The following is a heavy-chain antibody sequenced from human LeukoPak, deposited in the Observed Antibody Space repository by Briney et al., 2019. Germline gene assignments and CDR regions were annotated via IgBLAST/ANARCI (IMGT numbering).Heavy chain of an antibody. CDR1: RFAFSNYW. CDR2: INQDGSKK. D-gene: IGHD2-21*02. CDR3: AKWGPHCVGDYCPALDS. V-gene: IGHV3-7*01. Sequence: GGSLRLSCVASRFAFSNYWMSWVRQAPGKGLEWVANINQDGSKKPYADSMKGRFTISRDNAKESLYLQLNSLRADDTAVYYCAKWGPHCVGDYCPALDSWGQGTLVTVSS. J-gene: IGHJ4*02.